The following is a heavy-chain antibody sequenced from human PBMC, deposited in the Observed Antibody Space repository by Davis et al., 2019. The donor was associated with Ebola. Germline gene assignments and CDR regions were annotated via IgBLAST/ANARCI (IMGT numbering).Heavy chain of an antibody. D-gene: IGHD2-15*01. J-gene: IGHJ6*03. V-gene: IGHV4-61*01. CDR1: GASFSSYNYY. Sequence: SETLSLTCTVSGASFSSYNYYWGWIRQPPGKGLEWIGYIFHDGRTNYNPSLKSPVSISVDTSKNQFSLEVKSVTAADTAVYYCARGIRWLADIAYYDYYYMDVWGKGTTVTVSS. CDR3: ARGIRWLADIAYYDYYYMDV. CDR2: IFHDGRT.